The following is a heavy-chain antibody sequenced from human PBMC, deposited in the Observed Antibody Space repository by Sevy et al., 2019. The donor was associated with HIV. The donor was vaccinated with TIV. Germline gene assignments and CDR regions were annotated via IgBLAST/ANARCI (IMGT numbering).Heavy chain of an antibody. CDR2: INPNSGGT. J-gene: IGHJ4*02. V-gene: IGHV1-2*02. CDR1: GYTFTGYY. D-gene: IGHD3-3*01. Sequence: ASVKVSCKASGYTFTGYYMHWVRQAPGQGLEWMGWINPNSGGTNYAQTFQGRVTMTRDTSISTAYMELSRLRSDDTAVYYCARGGHLRFLEWLLLTWGQGTLVTVSS. CDR3: ARGGHLRFLEWLLLT.